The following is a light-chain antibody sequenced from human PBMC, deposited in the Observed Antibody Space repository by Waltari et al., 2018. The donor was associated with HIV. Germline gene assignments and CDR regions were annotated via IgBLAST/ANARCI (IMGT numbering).Light chain of an antibody. V-gene: IGKV3-20*01. CDR3: EQYGSSPYT. J-gene: IGKJ2*01. Sequence: EIVLTQSPGTLSLSPGDTATLSCRASQSVNDGYVAWYQQKPGQAPRLLIYGASTRATGIPDRFSGSGSGTDFTFTISRLEPEDFAVYYCEQYGSSPYTFGQGTNLEIK. CDR2: GAS. CDR1: QSVNDGY.